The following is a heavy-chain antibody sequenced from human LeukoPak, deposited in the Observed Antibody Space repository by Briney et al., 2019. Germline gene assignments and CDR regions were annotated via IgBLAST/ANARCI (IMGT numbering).Heavy chain of an antibody. CDR2: IIPILGIA. J-gene: IGHJ4*02. CDR3: ARGPRGFGESTRYFDY. Sequence: ASVKVSCKASGGTFSSYTISWERQAPGQGLEWMGRIIPILGIANYAQKFQGRVTITADKSTSTAYMELSSLRSEDTAVYYCARGPRGFGESTRYFDYWGQGTLVTVSS. D-gene: IGHD3-10*01. CDR1: GGTFSSYT. V-gene: IGHV1-69*02.